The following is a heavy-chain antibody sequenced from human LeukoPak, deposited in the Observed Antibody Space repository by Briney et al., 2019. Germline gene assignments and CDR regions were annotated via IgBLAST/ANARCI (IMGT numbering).Heavy chain of an antibody. D-gene: IGHD6-19*01. CDR1: GGSISSSSHY. V-gene: IGHV4-39*01. Sequence: SETLSLTCTVSGGSISSSSHYWGWIRQPPGKGLEWIGSIYYSGSTYYNPSLKSRVTISVDTSKNQFSLKLSSVTAADTAVYYCARHMIAVAGFDYWGQGTLVTVSS. CDR3: ARHMIAVAGFDY. CDR2: IYYSGST. J-gene: IGHJ4*02.